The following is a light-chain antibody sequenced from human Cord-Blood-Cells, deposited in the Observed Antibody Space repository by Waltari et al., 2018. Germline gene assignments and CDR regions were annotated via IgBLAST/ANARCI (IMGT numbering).Light chain of an antibody. CDR2: GAS. CDR3: QQYNNWLT. J-gene: IGKJ4*01. Sequence: EIVMTQSPATLSVSQGERATLSCRASQSVSSNLAWYQQKPGQAPRLLIYGASTRATGIPARFSGSVSGTEFTLTISRLQSEDFSVYCCQQYNNWLTFGGGTKVEIK. V-gene: IGKV3-15*01. CDR1: QSVSSN.